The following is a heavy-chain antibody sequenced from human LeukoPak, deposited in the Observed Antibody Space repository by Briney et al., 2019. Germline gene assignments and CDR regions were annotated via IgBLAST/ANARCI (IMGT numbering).Heavy chain of an antibody. J-gene: IGHJ6*03. CDR1: GGSFSGYY. CDR2: INHSGST. Sequence: SETLSLTCAVYGGSFSGYYWSWIRQPPGKGLEWIGEINHSGSTNYNPSLKSRVTISVDTSKNQFSLKLSSVTAADTAVYYCARVYSGSSCYYYYYMDVWGKGTTVTVSS. D-gene: IGHD1-26*01. CDR3: ARVYSGSSCYYYYYMDV. V-gene: IGHV4-34*01.